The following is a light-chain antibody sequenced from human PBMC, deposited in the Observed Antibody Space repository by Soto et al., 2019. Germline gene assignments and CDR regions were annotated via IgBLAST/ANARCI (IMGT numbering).Light chain of an antibody. CDR3: QVFDGNTDDVI. Sequence: SYELTQAPSVSVAPGQTARITCGDIGSKTVHWYQQKPGQAPVLVVYDDSDRPSGIPDRFSGSNSGNTATLTITTVEAGDEAAYFCQVFDGNTDDVIFGGGTKLPVL. J-gene: IGLJ2*01. V-gene: IGLV3-21*02. CDR2: DDS. CDR1: IGSKT.